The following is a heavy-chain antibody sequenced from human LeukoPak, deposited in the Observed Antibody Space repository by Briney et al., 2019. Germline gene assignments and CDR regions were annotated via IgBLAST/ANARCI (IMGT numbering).Heavy chain of an antibody. CDR3: ARQGSGDYTIFDY. V-gene: IGHV4-34*01. CDR2: INHSGST. CDR1: GGSFSGYY. J-gene: IGHJ4*02. D-gene: IGHD4-17*01. Sequence: SETLSLTCAVYGGSFSGYYWSWIRQPPGKGLEWIGEINHSGSTNYNPSLKSRVTISVDTSKNQFSLKLSSVTAADTAVYYCARQGSGDYTIFDYWGQGTLVTVSS.